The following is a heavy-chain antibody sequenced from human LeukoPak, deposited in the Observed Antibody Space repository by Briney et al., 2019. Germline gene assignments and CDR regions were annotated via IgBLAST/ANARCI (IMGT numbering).Heavy chain of an antibody. CDR3: ARGDFQQSVINWFDS. D-gene: IGHD2-21*02. J-gene: IGHJ5*01. CDR1: GGSISSSSYY. V-gene: IGHV4-39*01. CDR2: IYYSGST. Sequence: KPSETLSLTCSVSGGSISSSSYYWGWIRQPPGKGLEWIGSIYYSGSTYYNPSLKSRVTISVDTSKNQFSLKLSSVTAADTAVYYCARGDFQQSVINWFDSWGQGTLVTVSS.